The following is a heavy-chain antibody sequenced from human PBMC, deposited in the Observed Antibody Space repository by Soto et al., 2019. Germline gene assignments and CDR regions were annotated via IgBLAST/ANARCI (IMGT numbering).Heavy chain of an antibody. CDR2: VSHDGTNE. CDR3: ARGQDEVVVSLFDY. Sequence: GGSLRLSCAASGFTFSSRTMHWVRQAPGKGLEWVAVVSHDGTNEYYADSVKGRFTIFRDNSKDTLYLQMNSLRGDDTAVYYCARGQDEVVVSLFDYWGQGALVTVSS. CDR1: GFTFSSRT. J-gene: IGHJ4*02. V-gene: IGHV3-30-3*01. D-gene: IGHD2-15*01.